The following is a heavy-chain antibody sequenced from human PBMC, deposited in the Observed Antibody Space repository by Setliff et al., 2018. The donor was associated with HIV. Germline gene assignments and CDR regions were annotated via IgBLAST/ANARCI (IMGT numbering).Heavy chain of an antibody. Sequence: PSETLSLTCTVSGDSITNDDYYWGWIRQPPGKGLEWIAIIHYNGRTYYDPSLRSRVTISVDTSKNHFSLKLSSVTAADTAVFYCARGLHYGLGKFGYWGQGTLVTVSS. CDR3: ARGLHYGLGKFGY. CDR1: GDSITNDDYY. V-gene: IGHV4-39*07. CDR2: IHYNGRT. J-gene: IGHJ4*02. D-gene: IGHD3-10*01.